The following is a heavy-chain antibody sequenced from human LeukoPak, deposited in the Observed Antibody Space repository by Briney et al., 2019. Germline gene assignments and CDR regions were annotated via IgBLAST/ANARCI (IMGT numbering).Heavy chain of an antibody. CDR2: ISSSSAP. CDR1: GFSFSTYG. J-gene: IGHJ4*02. D-gene: IGHD3-16*01. CDR3: ARDWAARYSDY. V-gene: IGHV3-48*04. Sequence: GGSLTLSCAASGFSFSTYGFNWVRQAPGKGLEWVSYISSSSAPYYADSVKGRFTISRDNAKNSLYLQMSSLRAEDTAVYYCARDWAARYSDYWGQGILVTISS.